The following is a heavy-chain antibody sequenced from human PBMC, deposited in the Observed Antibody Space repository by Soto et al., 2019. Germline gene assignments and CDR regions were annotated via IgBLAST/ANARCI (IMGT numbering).Heavy chain of an antibody. D-gene: IGHD2-21*01. CDR1: GFTFRDYG. Sequence: EEQLLESGGGLVQPGGSLRLSCAVSGFTFRDYGMSWVRQAPGQGLEWVSAISGRGDRTYYADSVKGRFTISRDNSKNTLYLQMNTLRAEDTAIYFCAKDVFADSKPFDYWGQGTLVTVS. CDR2: ISGRGDRT. V-gene: IGHV3-23*01. CDR3: AKDVFADSKPFDY. J-gene: IGHJ4*02.